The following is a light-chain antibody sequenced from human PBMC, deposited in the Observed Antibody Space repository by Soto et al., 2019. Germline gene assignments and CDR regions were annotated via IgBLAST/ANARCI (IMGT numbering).Light chain of an antibody. CDR2: WAS. J-gene: IGKJ1*01. CDR1: QSVLLSSNNKNF. V-gene: IGKV4-1*01. Sequence: DIVMTQSPDSLAVSLGERATINCKSSQSVLLSSNNKNFLAWYQQKPGQPPKLLIYWASTRESGVPDRFSGSGSGTDITLTISSLQAEDVAVYYCHQYDSTPQTFGQGTKVEIK. CDR3: HQYDSTPQT.